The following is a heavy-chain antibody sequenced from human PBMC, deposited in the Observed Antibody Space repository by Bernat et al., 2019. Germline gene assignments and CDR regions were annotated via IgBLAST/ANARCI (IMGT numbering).Heavy chain of an antibody. CDR2: IIPIFGTA. CDR3: ARDISRTTVTTPDGGAFDI. CDR1: GGTFSSYA. Sequence: QVQLVQSGAEVKKPGSSVKVSCKASGGTFSSYAISWVRQAPGQGLEWMGGIIPIFGTANYAQKFQGRVTITADESTSTAYMELSSLSSEDTAVYYCARDISRTTVTTPDGGAFDIWGQGTMVTVSS. D-gene: IGHD4-11*01. V-gene: IGHV1-69*01. J-gene: IGHJ3*02.